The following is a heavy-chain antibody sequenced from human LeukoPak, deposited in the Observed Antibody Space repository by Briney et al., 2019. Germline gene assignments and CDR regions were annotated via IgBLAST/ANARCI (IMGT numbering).Heavy chain of an antibody. Sequence: SETLSLTCTVSGGSISSYYWSWIRQPPGKGLKWIGYIYYSGSTNYNPSLKSRVTISVDTSRNQFSLKLSSVTAADTAVYYCAREIGYSYGSTDAFDIWGQGTMVTVSS. CDR2: IYYSGST. V-gene: IGHV4-59*01. J-gene: IGHJ3*02. D-gene: IGHD5-18*01. CDR3: AREIGYSYGSTDAFDI. CDR1: GGSISSYY.